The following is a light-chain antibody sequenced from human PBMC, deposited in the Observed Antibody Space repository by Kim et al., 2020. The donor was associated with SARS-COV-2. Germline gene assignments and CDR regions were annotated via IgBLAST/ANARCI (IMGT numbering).Light chain of an antibody. Sequence: DIQMTQSPSTLSASVGDRVTITCRASESVNKWVAWYQQKRGKAPKFLIMDASSLRSGVPSRFSGSGSGTEFSLTISSLQSDDFATYFCQQYNTIPWTFGQGTKVDIK. CDR3: QQYNTIPWT. CDR2: DAS. J-gene: IGKJ1*01. CDR1: ESVNKW. V-gene: IGKV1-5*01.